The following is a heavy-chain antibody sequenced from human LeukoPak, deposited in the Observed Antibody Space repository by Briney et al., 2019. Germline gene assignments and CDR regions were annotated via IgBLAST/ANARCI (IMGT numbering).Heavy chain of an antibody. V-gene: IGHV4-34*01. J-gene: IGHJ4*02. D-gene: IGHD1-26*01. Sequence: SETLSLTCAVYGGSFSGYYWSWIRQPPGRGLEWIGEINHSGSTNYNPSLKSRVTISVDPSKNQFSLKLSSVTAADTAVYYCARKRKGSLRTGYYFDYWGQGTLVTVSS. CDR1: GGSFSGYY. CDR3: ARKRKGSLRTGYYFDY. CDR2: INHSGST.